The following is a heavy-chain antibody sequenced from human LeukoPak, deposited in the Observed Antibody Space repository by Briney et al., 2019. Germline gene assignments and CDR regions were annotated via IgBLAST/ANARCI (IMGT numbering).Heavy chain of an antibody. CDR3: ASFHPGNGGSYYYD. CDR1: GFTFSSYG. J-gene: IGHJ4*02. V-gene: IGHV3-33*01. CDR2: IWYDGSNK. D-gene: IGHD3-10*01. Sequence: TGRSLRLSCAASGFTFSSYGMHWVRQAPGKGLEWVAVIWYDGSNKYYADSVKGRFTISRDNSKNTLYLQMNSLRAEDTAVYYCASFHPGNGGSYYYDWGQGTLVTVSS.